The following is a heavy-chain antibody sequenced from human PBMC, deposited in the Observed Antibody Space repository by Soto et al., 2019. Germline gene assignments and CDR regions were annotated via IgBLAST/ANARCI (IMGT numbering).Heavy chain of an antibody. J-gene: IGHJ4*02. CDR2: IYYSRST. D-gene: IGHD3-22*01. V-gene: IGHV4-39*01. CDR3: ARLYGSGYYSPDY. CDR1: GGSISSRSFF. Sequence: QVQLQESGPGLVKSAETLSLTCTVSGGSISSRSFFWGWIRQPPGRGLEGIGSIYYSRSTYYNPSLKSRVTTSADTSKNQFSLQLISVTAADTAVYYCARLYGSGYYSPDYWGQGTLVTVSS.